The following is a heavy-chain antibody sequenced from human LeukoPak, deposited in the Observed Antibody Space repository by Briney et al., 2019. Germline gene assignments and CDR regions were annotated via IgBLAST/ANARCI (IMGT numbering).Heavy chain of an antibody. CDR2: IKQDGSEK. CDR1: GFTFSYYW. V-gene: IGHV3-7*01. CDR3: LRDRGYSTYDR. D-gene: IGHD6-13*01. Sequence: GGSLRLSCAASGFTFSYYWINWVRQAPGKGLEWVASIKQDGSEKYYVDSVKGRFTISRDNAKNSLYLQMNTLRAEDTAVYYCLRDRGYSTYDRWGQGTLVTVSS. J-gene: IGHJ4*02.